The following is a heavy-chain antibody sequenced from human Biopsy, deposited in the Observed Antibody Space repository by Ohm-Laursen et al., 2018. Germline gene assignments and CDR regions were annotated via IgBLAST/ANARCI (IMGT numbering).Heavy chain of an antibody. CDR1: GYTFTDYY. Sequence: GASVKVSCKASGYTFTDYYVHWVRQAPGHGLEWMGWIDTINGGARYAQKFQGRVTMTRDTSISTAYMELSRLTSDDTAVYYCARERDLWGQGTLVTVSS. J-gene: IGHJ5*02. CDR3: ARERDL. CDR2: IDTINGGA. V-gene: IGHV1-2*02.